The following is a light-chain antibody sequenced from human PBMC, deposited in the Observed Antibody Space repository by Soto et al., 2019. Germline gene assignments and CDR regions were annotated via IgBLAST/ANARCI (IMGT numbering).Light chain of an antibody. CDR1: SSDIDTYNY. J-gene: IGLJ1*01. Sequence: QSALTQPASVSGSPGQSITISCTGTSSDIDTYNYVSWYQQHPGKAPKLIIYEVTNRPSGVSNRFSGSKSGDTASLTISGLRAEDDADYYCSSYISSTDYVFGTGTKVTVL. CDR2: EVT. V-gene: IGLV2-14*01. CDR3: SSYISSTDYV.